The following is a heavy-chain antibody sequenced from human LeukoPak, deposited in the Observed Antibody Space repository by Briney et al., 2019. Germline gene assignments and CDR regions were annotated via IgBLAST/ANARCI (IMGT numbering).Heavy chain of an antibody. V-gene: IGHV3-74*01. CDR3: ARAPSEVGGYYPEYFRH. Sequence: GGSLRLSCEASGFTFSRYWVQWVRQARGRGLVWVSRIKRDGKTNYADSVKGRFTISRDNAKNTVSLQMDSLRAEDTGVYYCARAPSEVGGYYPEYFRHWGQGTLVTVSS. CDR1: GFTFSRYW. J-gene: IGHJ1*01. D-gene: IGHD3-22*01. CDR2: IKRDGKT.